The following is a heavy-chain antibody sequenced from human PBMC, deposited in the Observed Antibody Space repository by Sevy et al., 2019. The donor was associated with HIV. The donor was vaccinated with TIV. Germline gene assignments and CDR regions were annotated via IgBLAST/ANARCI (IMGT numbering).Heavy chain of an antibody. CDR1: GFTFNTYS. J-gene: IGHJ4*02. V-gene: IGHV3-48*02. CDR2: IGTAAGVT. CDR3: ARCPGHYSIDY. Sequence: GGSLRLSCAASGFTFNTYSLIWVRQTPGKGLEWLSFIGTAAGVTYYADSVKGRFTISRDNAKNSLYLQMNSLRDEDTALYYCARCPGHYSIDYWGQGTRVTVSS. D-gene: IGHD2-21*01.